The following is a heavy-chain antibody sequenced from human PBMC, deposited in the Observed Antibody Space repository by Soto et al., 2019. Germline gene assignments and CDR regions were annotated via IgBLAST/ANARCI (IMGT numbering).Heavy chain of an antibody. CDR3: ARWRSSSWFAVFFQF. CDR2: IIPKFGST. Sequence: QGQLVQSGAEVKKPGSSVKVSCKSSGDTFTSYSIAWMRQAPGQGLEWMGGIIPKFGSTKYAQKFQDRVTITADESTSTAYMELSGLRSEDTAVYFCARWRSSSWFAVFFQFWGQGTRVTVSS. V-gene: IGHV1-69*01. CDR1: GDTFTSYS. D-gene: IGHD6-13*01. J-gene: IGHJ1*01.